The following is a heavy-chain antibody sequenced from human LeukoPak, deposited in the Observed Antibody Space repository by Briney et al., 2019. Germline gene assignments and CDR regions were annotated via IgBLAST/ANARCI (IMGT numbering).Heavy chain of an antibody. D-gene: IGHD6-19*01. Sequence: ASMKVFCKASGYTFTSYYMHLLRQAPGPGLEWMGIITPSGGSTSYAQKFQGRVTMTRDTSTSTVYMELSSLRSEDTAVYYCARDHPYSSGWYAYYYGMDVWGQGTTVTVSS. J-gene: IGHJ6*02. CDR2: ITPSGGST. CDR3: ARDHPYSSGWYAYYYGMDV. V-gene: IGHV1-46*01. CDR1: GYTFTSYY.